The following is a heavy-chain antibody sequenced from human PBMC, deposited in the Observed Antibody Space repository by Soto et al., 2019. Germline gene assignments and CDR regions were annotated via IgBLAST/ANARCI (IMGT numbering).Heavy chain of an antibody. CDR2: ISSGSSYI. J-gene: IGHJ3*02. D-gene: IGHD2-2*01. CDR1: GFTFSSYS. CDR3: ASSMSNIVVVPAAPPEAFDI. Sequence: EVQLVESGGGLVKPGGSLRLSCAASGFTFSSYSMNWVRQAPGKGLEWVSSISSGSSYIYYADSVKGRFTISRDNAKNSLYLQMNSLRAEDTAVYYCASSMSNIVVVPAAPPEAFDIWGQGTMVTVSS. V-gene: IGHV3-21*01.